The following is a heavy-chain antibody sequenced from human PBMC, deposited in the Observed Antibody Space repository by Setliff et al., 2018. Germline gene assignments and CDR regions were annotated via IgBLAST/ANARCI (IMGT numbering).Heavy chain of an antibody. CDR1: GYTFTAYY. D-gene: IGHD3-10*01. J-gene: IGHJ6*02. CDR3: ARDFFYGSGSQAAGGMDV. Sequence: GASVKVFCKASGYTFTAYYMHWVRQAPGQGLEWMGWINPNSGDTNYAQNSQGRVTMTRDTSISTAYMELSRLRSDDTAVYHCARDFFYGSGSQAAGGMDVWGQGTTVTVSS. V-gene: IGHV1-2*02. CDR2: INPNSGDT.